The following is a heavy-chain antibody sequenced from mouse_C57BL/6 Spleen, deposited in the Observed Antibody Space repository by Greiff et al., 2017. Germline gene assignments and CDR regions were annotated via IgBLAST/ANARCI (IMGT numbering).Heavy chain of an antibody. CDR3: TRVGDYEAWFAY. CDR2: IDPETGGT. CDR1: GYTFTDYE. J-gene: IGHJ3*01. D-gene: IGHD1-1*01. Sequence: QVQLQQSGAELVRPGASVTLSCKASGYTFTDYEMHWVKQTPVHGLEWIGAIDPETGGTAYNQKFKGKAILTADKSSSTAYMELRSLTSEDSAVYYCTRVGDYEAWFAYWGQGTLVTVSA. V-gene: IGHV1-15*01.